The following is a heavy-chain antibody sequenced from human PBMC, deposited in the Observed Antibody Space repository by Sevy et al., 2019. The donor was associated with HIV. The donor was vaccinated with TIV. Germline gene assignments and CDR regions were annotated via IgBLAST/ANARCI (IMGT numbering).Heavy chain of an antibody. V-gene: IGHV3-30*18. Sequence: GGSLRLSCAASEFTFSSYAMHWVHQAPGKGLEWVAIISYDGSNKYHADSVKGRFTISRDNSENTLYLQMYSLRAEDTAVYYCAKTYYDSGSYPNSYYGMDVWGQGTTVTVSS. J-gene: IGHJ6*02. CDR3: AKTYYDSGSYPNSYYGMDV. D-gene: IGHD3-10*01. CDR2: ISYDGSNK. CDR1: EFTFSSYA.